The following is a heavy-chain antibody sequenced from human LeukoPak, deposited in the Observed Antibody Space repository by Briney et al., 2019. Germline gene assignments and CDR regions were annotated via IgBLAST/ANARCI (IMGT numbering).Heavy chain of an antibody. CDR3: ARDRGYSYGLIAFDI. J-gene: IGHJ3*02. CDR2: IIPIFGIA. D-gene: IGHD5-18*01. Sequence: SVKVSCKASGGTFSSYAISWVRQAPGQGLEWMGRIIPIFGIANYAQKFQGRVTITADKSTSTAYMEPSSLRSEDTAVYYCARDRGYSYGLIAFDIWGQGTMVTVSS. CDR1: GGTFSSYA. V-gene: IGHV1-69*04.